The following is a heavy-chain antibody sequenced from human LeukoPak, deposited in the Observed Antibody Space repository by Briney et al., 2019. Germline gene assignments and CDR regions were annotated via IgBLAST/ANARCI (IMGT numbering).Heavy chain of an antibody. CDR2: IESNGLT. J-gene: IGHJ6*03. D-gene: IGHD4-17*01. CDR3: ARDPDYGDYVGYYMDV. Sequence: GGSLRLSCEASGFTFSSYWMHWVRQIPGKGLMWVSRIESNGLTLYADSVKGRFTISRDNAKNTLYLQMNSLRAEDTAVYYCARDPDYGDYVGYYMDVWGKGTTVTVSS. CDR1: GFTFSSYW. V-gene: IGHV3-74*01.